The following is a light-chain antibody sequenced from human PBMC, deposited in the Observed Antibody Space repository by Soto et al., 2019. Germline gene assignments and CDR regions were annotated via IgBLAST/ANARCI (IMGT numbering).Light chain of an antibody. V-gene: IGLV2-23*02. CDR3: CSYAGSSARVV. Sequence: QSALTQPASVSGSPGQSITISCTGTSSDVGSYNLVSWYQQHPGKAPNLMIYEVSKRPSGVFNRFSGSKSGNTASLTISGLQAEDEADYYCCSYAGSSARVVFGGGTKVTVL. CDR1: SSDVGSYNL. J-gene: IGLJ2*01. CDR2: EVS.